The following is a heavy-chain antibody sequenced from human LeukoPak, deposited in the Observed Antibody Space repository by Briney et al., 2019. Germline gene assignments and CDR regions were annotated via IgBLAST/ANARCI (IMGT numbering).Heavy chain of an antibody. CDR2: IWYDGSNK. CDR3: ARDRVIVGAFYYYYGMDV. J-gene: IGHJ6*02. D-gene: IGHD1-26*01. Sequence: GGSLRLSCAASGFTFSSYGMHWVRQAPGKGLEWVAVIWYDGSNKYYADSVRGRFTISRDNSKNTLYLQMNSLRAEDTAVYYCARDRVIVGAFYYYYGMDVWGQGTTVTVSS. V-gene: IGHV3-33*01. CDR1: GFTFSSYG.